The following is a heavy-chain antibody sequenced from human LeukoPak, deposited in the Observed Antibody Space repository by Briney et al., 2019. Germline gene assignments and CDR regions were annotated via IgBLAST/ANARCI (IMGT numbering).Heavy chain of an antibody. J-gene: IGHJ3*02. CDR1: GFSLSTSGMC. V-gene: IGHV2-70*11. D-gene: IGHD4-23*01. Sequence: SGPTLVNPTETLTLTCTCSGFSLSTSGMCVNWIRQPPGKALEWLARIDWDDDKYYSTSVKTRLTISKDTSKNQVVLTMNYMDPVDTATYYCARSSTVAYAYDIWGQGTMVTVSS. CDR2: IDWDDDK. CDR3: ARSSTVAYAYDI.